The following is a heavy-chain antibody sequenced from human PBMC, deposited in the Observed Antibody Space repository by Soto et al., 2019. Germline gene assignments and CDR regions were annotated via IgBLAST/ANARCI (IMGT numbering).Heavy chain of an antibody. J-gene: IGHJ4*02. V-gene: IGHV3-33*01. CDR2: IWYDGSNK. Sequence: QVQLVESGGGVVQPGRSLRLSCAASGFTFSSYGMHWDRQAPGKGLEWVAVIWYDGSNKYYADSVKGRFTISRDNSKNTLYLQMNSLRAEDTAVYYCARDLGDDSSGYYDYWGQGTLVTVSS. CDR1: GFTFSSYG. CDR3: ARDLGDDSSGYYDY. D-gene: IGHD3-22*01.